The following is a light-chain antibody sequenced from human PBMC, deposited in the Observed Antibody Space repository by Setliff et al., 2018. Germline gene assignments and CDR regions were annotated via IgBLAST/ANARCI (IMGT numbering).Light chain of an antibody. CDR1: XXXXXXXXX. CDR3: SSNTNPDTLFV. CDR2: XXN. V-gene: IGLV2-14*01. Sequence: QSVLTQPASVSGSPGQSITIACTGLXXXXXXXXXXXXXXXXXXXXXTLIISXXNNRPSGVSNRFSGSKSGSTASLTISGLQPEDEADYYCSSNTNPDTLFVFGGGTK. J-gene: IGLJ2*01.